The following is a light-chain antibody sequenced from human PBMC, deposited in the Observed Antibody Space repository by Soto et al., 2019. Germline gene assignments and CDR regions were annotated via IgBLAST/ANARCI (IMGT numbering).Light chain of an antibody. CDR2: EVS. V-gene: IGLV2-14*01. CDR3: KSYTSSSTWV. Sequence: QSALTQPASVSGSPGQSITISCTGTSSDVGGYKYVSWYQQHPGKAPKLMIYEVSNRPSGVSTRFSGSKSGNTASLTISGLQTEDEADYYCKSYTSSSTWVFGGGTKLTV. J-gene: IGLJ3*02. CDR1: SSDVGGYKY.